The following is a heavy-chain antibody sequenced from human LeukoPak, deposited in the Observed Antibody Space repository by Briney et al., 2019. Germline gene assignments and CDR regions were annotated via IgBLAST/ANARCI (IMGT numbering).Heavy chain of an antibody. V-gene: IGHV1-8*01. CDR2: MNPNSGNT. CDR1: GYIFTSYD. CDR3: ARGRTSIAVAGRGAFGY. Sequence: ASVKVSCKASGYIFTSYDINWVRQATGQGLEWMGWMNPNSGNTGYAQKFQGRVTMTRNTSISTAYMELSSLRSEDTAVYYCARGRTSIAVAGRGAFGYWGQGTLVTVSS. J-gene: IGHJ4*02. D-gene: IGHD6-19*01.